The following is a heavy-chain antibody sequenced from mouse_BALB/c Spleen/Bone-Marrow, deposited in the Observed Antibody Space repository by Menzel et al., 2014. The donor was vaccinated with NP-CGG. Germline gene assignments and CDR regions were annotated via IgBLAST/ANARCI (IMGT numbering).Heavy chain of an antibody. CDR3: ATYDGYYFDY. J-gene: IGHJ2*01. V-gene: IGHV3-8*02. Sequence: DVKLVESGPSLVKPSQTLSLTCSVTGDSIPSGYWNWTRKFPGNKLEYMGYISYSGSTYYSPSLKSRISITRDTSKNQYYLQLNSVTTEDTATYYCATYDGYYFDYWGQGTTLTVSS. CDR2: ISYSGST. D-gene: IGHD2-3*01. CDR1: GDSIPSGY.